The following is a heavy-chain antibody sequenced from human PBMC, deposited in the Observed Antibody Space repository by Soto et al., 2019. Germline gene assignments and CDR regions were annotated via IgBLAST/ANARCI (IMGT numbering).Heavy chain of an antibody. CDR2: FDPEDGET. V-gene: IGHV1-24*01. J-gene: IGHJ6*02. D-gene: IGHD4-17*01. Sequence: ASVKVSCKVSGYTLTKFSMHWVRQAPGQRLEWMGGFDPEDGETIYAQKFQGRVTMTEDTSTDTAYMELSSLRPEDTAVYYCATPGLVAAEPHTVTTAPLYYGMDVWGQGTTVTVSS. CDR1: GYTLTKFS. CDR3: ATPGLVAAEPHTVTTAPLYYGMDV.